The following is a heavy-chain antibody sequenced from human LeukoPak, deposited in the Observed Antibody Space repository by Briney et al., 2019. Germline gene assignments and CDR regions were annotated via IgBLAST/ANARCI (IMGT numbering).Heavy chain of an antibody. CDR2: IYSGGST. V-gene: IGHV3-53*01. J-gene: IGHJ4*02. D-gene: IGHD3-3*01. CDR3: ARGLDYDFWSGLDY. CDR1: GFTFSSYW. Sequence: PGGSLRLSCAASGFTFSSYWMNWVRQAPGKGLEWVSVIYSGGSTYYADSVKGRFTISRDNSKNTLYLQMNSLRAEDTAVYYCARGLDYDFWSGLDYWGQGTLVTVSS.